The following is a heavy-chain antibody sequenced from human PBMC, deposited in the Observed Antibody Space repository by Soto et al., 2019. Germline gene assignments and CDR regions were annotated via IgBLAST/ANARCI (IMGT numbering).Heavy chain of an antibody. V-gene: IGHV3-7*01. J-gene: IGHJ4*02. CDR1: GFTFSSYW. CDR2: IKQDGSEK. Sequence: GGSLRLSCAASGFTFSSYWMSWVRQAPGKGLEWVANIKQDGSEKYYVDSVKGRFTISRDNAKNSLYLQMNSLRAEDTAVYYCARVTKRVVVAATHLFGDYWGQGTLVTVSS. D-gene: IGHD2-15*01. CDR3: ARVTKRVVVAATHLFGDY.